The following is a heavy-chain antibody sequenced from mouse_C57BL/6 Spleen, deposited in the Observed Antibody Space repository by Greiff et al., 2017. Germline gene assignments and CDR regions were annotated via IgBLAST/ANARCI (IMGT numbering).Heavy chain of an antibody. CDR3: ARDYGPGYFDV. J-gene: IGHJ1*03. CDR1: GYTFTSYW. Sequence: VQLKQPGAELVRPGSSVKLSCKASGYTFTSYWMHWVKQRPIQGLEWIGNIDPSDSETHYNQKFKDKATLTVDKSSSTAYMQLSSLTSEDSAVYYCARDYGPGYFDVWGTGTTVTVSS. CDR2: IDPSDSET. D-gene: IGHD1-2*01. V-gene: IGHV1-52*01.